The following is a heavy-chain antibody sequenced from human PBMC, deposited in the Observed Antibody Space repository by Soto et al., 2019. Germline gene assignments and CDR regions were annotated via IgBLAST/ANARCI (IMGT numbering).Heavy chain of an antibody. Sequence: SETLSLTCTVSGGSMSDYYWSWIRQPPGMGLEWIAYIYYSGSTNYNPSLKSRVTISVDTSKNQFSLKLSSVTAADTAVYYCASGGNYLYYAMDVWGQGTTVTVSS. D-gene: IGHD3-16*01. CDR1: GGSMSDYY. J-gene: IGHJ6*02. V-gene: IGHV4-59*01. CDR3: ASGGNYLYYAMDV. CDR2: IYYSGST.